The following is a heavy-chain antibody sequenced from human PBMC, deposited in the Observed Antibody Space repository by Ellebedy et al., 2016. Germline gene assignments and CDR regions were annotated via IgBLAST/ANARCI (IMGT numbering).Heavy chain of an antibody. CDR3: ARRRTVVGTRLFDY. CDR2: IYYSGST. Sequence: SETLSLXXTVSGGSVSSGSYYWNWIRQSPGKGLEWIGDIYYSGSTNYNPSLNSRVTISVDTSKSQFSLKLTSVTAADTAVYYCARRRTVVGTRLFDYWGQGALVTVSS. V-gene: IGHV4-61*01. J-gene: IGHJ4*02. D-gene: IGHD6-13*01. CDR1: GGSVSSGSYY.